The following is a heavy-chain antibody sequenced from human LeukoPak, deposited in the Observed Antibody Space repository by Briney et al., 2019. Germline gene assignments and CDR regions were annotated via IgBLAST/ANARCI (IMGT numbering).Heavy chain of an antibody. CDR1: GYTLTELS. CDR3: ARAEYYYDSSGHPLI. CDR2: FDPEDGET. J-gene: IGHJ4*02. Sequence: ASVKVSCKVSGYTLTELSMHWVRQAPGKGLEWMGGFDPEDGETIYAQKFQGRVTMTEDTSTDTAYMELSSLRSEDTAVYYCARAEYYYDSSGHPLIWGEGTLVTVSS. V-gene: IGHV1-24*01. D-gene: IGHD3-22*01.